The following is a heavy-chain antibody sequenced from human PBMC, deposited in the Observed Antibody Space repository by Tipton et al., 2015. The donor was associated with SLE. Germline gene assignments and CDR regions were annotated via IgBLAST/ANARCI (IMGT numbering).Heavy chain of an antibody. Sequence: TLSLTCTVSGGSISSSFYYLGWFRQPPGKWLERIGSIYYSGSTYYNPSLDSRVTISLDRFNNQFTLKMTSVTAADTAVYYCENQNWNYYFWGQGNLVTVSS. CDR1: GGSISSSFYY. CDR2: IYYSGST. V-gene: IGHV4-39*06. CDR3: ENQNWNYYF. D-gene: IGHD1-7*01. J-gene: IGHJ4*02.